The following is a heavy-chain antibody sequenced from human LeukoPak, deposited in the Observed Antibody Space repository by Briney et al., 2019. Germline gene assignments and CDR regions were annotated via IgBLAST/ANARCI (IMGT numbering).Heavy chain of an antibody. CDR2: ISYDGSNK. CDR1: GFTFSSYG. CDR3: AKDPAYGSGSLYYLDD. V-gene: IGHV3-30*18. J-gene: IGHJ4*02. Sequence: GGSLRLSCAASGFTFSSYGMHWVRQAPGRGLEWVAVISYDGSNKYYADSVKGRFTISRDNSKNTLYLQMKSLRAEDTAVYYCAKDPAYGSGSLYYLDDWGQGTLVTVSS. D-gene: IGHD3-10*01.